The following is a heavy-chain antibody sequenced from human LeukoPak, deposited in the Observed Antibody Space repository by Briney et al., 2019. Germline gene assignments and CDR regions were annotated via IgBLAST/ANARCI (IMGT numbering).Heavy chain of an antibody. V-gene: IGHV4-59*01. CDR1: GGSISNYY. CDR3: ARDKGYGDYTLFDY. CDR2: IYYSGST. D-gene: IGHD4-17*01. J-gene: IGHJ4*02. Sequence: SETLSLTCTVSGGSISNYYWSWIRQPPGKGLEWIGYIYYSGSTNYNPSLKSRVTISVDTSKNQFSLKLSSVTAADTAVYYCARDKGYGDYTLFDYWGQGTLVTVSS.